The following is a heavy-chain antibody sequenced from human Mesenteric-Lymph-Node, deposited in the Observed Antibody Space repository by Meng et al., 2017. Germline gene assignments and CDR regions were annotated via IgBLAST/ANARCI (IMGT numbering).Heavy chain of an antibody. CDR2: INGDASTT. J-gene: IGHJ6*02. V-gene: IGHV3-74*01. CDR1: GFTFSDYW. D-gene: IGHD6-19*01. Sequence: GESLKISCAASGFTFSDYWMHWVRQIPGKGLVWVSRINGDASTTTYADSVKGRFTISRDNAKNTLYLQMNNLRAEDTAVYYCAKRAVAGTGGLYYYYGMDVWGQGTTVTVSS. CDR3: AKRAVAGTGGLYYYYGMDV.